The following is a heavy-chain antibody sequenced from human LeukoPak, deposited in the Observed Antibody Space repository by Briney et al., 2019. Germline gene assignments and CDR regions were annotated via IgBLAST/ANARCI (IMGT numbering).Heavy chain of an antibody. J-gene: IGHJ6*02. CDR2: IYYSGST. CDR1: GGSLSSGDYY. V-gene: IGHV4-30-4*01. D-gene: IGHD5-12*01. CDR3: ARVVTTYYYYYGMDV. Sequence: SQTLSLTCTVSGGSLSSGDYYWRWIRQPPGKGLEWIGYIYYSGSTYYNPSLKSRVTISVDTSKNQFSLKLSSVTAADTAVYYCARVVTTYYYYYGMDVWGQGTTVTVSS.